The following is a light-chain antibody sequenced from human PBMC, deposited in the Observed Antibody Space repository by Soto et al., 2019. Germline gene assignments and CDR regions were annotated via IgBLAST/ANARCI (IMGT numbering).Light chain of an antibody. Sequence: EIVLTQSPGTLSLSAGERATLSCRASQSVSSSYLAWYQQKPGQAPRLLIYGASSRATGIPDRFSGSGSGTDFTLTVSRLEPEDFVVYYCQQYGSSRTFGQGTKVDIK. CDR2: GAS. CDR1: QSVSSSY. CDR3: QQYGSSRT. J-gene: IGKJ1*01. V-gene: IGKV3-20*01.